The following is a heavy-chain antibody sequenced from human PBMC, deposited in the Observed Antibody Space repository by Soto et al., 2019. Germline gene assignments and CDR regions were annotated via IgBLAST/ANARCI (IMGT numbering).Heavy chain of an antibody. CDR1: GGTFSNYA. V-gene: IGHV1-69*12. CDR3: ATGGERDYYDHSGWW. Sequence: QVQLVQSGAEVKKPGSSVKVSCKASGGTFSNYALDWVRQAPGQGLEWMGGIIPIFGTVRHAQNFQGRVTIPADESTATAYMEMSSLRYEDTAMYYCATGGERDYYDHSGWWWGQGTLVTVSS. D-gene: IGHD3-22*01. J-gene: IGHJ1*01. CDR2: IIPIFGTV.